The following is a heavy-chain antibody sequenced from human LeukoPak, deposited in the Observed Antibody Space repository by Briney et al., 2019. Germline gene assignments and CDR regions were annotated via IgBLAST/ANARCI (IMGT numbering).Heavy chain of an antibody. J-gene: IGHJ4*02. CDR1: GFNFGSHS. CDR3: AKGNDFVVVIAPFDY. V-gene: IGHV3-21*05. D-gene: IGHD2-21*01. CDR2: IAHTGEFT. Sequence: GGSLRLSCAASGFNFGSHSMNWVRQAPGKGLEWVSYIAHTGEFTYYADSVKGRFTISRDNARDSLYLQLSSLRVEDTAVYYCAKGNDFVVVIAPFDYWGQGTLVTVSS.